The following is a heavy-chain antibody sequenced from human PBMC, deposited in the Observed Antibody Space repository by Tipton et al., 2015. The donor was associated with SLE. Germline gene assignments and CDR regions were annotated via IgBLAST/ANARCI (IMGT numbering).Heavy chain of an antibody. Sequence: TLSLTCTLSGGSFSGYHWSWIRQPPGEGLEWIGEISHSGRTNYNPSLKSRVTISVDTSKNQFSLKLSSVTAADTAVYYCATSSTLRLPLWLRSGWDVWGQGTTVTVSS. D-gene: IGHD2-2*01. V-gene: IGHV4-34*01. CDR2: ISHSGRT. J-gene: IGHJ6*02. CDR3: ATSSTLRLPLWLRSGWDV. CDR1: GGSFSGYH.